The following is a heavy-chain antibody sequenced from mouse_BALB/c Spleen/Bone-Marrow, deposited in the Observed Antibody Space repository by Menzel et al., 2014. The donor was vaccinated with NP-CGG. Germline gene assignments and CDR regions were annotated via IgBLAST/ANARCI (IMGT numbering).Heavy chain of an antibody. J-gene: IGHJ3*01. D-gene: IGHD2-3*01. V-gene: IGHV14-3*02. Sequence: EVQGVESGAELVKPGTSVKLSCTASGFNIKDTHLHWEQQRPEQGLEWIGRFDPTNGNPKYDPKFQGKATITVDTSSNTAYLQLSSLTSEDTAVYYCASYDGSRFAYWGQGTLVTVSA. CDR3: ASYDGSRFAY. CDR2: FDPTNGNP. CDR1: GFNIKDTH.